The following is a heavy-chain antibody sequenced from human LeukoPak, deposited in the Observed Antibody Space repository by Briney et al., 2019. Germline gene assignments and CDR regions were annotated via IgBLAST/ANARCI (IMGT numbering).Heavy chain of an antibody. CDR2: INPNSGGT. D-gene: IGHD3-16*01. V-gene: IGHV1-2*02. Sequence: ASVKVSCKASGYIFSDYYMHWVRQAPGQGLEWMGWINPNSGGTNYAQKFQGRVTMTRDTSISTAYMELSRLRSDDTAVYYCARVRGRGGGFDYWGQGTLVTVSS. CDR3: ARVRGRGGGFDY. CDR1: GYIFSDYY. J-gene: IGHJ4*02.